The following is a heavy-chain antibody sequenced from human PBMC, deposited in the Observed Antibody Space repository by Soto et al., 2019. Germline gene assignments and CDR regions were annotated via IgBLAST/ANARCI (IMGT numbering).Heavy chain of an antibody. CDR3: AGGGWSDYYDSGGLVLGV. Sequence: QVQLQESGPGLVKPSQTLSLTCTVSGGSISSGGYYWSWIRQHPGKGLEWIGYIYYSGSTYYTPSLKSRVTISVDTSKNQFSLKLKSVTAADTAVYFWAGGGWSDYYDSGGLVLGVWGQGTLVTVSS. CDR2: IYYSGST. D-gene: IGHD3-22*01. V-gene: IGHV4-31*03. J-gene: IGHJ4*02. CDR1: GGSISSGGYY.